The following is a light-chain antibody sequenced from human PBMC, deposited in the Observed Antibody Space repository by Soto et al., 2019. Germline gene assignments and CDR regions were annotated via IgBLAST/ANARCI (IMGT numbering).Light chain of an antibody. CDR1: QGVSRK. CDR2: GAS. J-gene: IGKJ1*01. CDR3: QQYHNWPA. V-gene: IGKV3-15*01. Sequence: DIVMTQSPATLSVAPGERVTFSCRASQGVSRKLAWYQHKPGQAPRLLISGASTGATGIPARFSGSGSGTEFTLTISSLQSEDCAIYYCQQYHNWPAFGQGTKVDIK.